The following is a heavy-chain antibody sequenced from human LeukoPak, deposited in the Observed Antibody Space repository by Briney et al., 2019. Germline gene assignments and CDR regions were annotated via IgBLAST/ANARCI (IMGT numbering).Heavy chain of an antibody. Sequence: GGSLRLSCAASGFTFSSYSMNWVRQAPGKGLEWVSSISSSSSYIYYADSVKGRLTISRDNAKNSLYLQMNSLTAEDTAVYYCARDQYYDFWSGYYLFDYWGQGTLVTVSS. CDR2: ISSSSSYI. CDR1: GFTFSSYS. V-gene: IGHV3-21*01. CDR3: ARDQYYDFWSGYYLFDY. J-gene: IGHJ4*02. D-gene: IGHD3-3*01.